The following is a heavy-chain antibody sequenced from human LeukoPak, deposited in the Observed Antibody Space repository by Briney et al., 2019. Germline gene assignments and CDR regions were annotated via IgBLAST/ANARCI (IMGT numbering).Heavy chain of an antibody. Sequence: GGSLRLSCAASGFTFSNYWIHWVRQAPGKGLVWVSHINSDGSSTTYADSVKGRFTISRDNAKNTLYLQMNSLRVEDTAVYYCARGGSYSFRWFDPWGQGTLVTVSS. D-gene: IGHD1-26*01. CDR2: INSDGSST. V-gene: IGHV3-74*01. CDR3: ARGGSYSFRWFDP. J-gene: IGHJ5*02. CDR1: GFTFSNYW.